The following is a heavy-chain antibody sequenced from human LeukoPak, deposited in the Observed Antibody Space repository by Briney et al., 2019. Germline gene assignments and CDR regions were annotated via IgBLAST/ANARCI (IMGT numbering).Heavy chain of an antibody. D-gene: IGHD1-26*01. CDR2: IVTDGSYT. J-gene: IGHJ4*02. CDR1: GFSFSTYW. CDR3: ARAGGSYHLADY. V-gene: IGHV3-74*03. Sequence: PGGSLRLSCAASGFSFSTYWMHWVRQAPGKGLVWVSRIVTDGSYTTYADSVKGRFTISRDNAKNTLYLQMNNLRAEDTAVYYCARAGGSYHLADYWGQGTLVTVSS.